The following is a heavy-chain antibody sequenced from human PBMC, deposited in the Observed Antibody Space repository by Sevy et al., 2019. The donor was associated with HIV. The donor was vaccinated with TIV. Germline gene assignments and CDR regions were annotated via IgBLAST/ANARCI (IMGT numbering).Heavy chain of an antibody. D-gene: IGHD2-21*01. CDR2: ISGSGGST. CDR1: GFTFSSYA. V-gene: IGHV3-23*01. CDR3: AKGGPLLVVWTPFDY. J-gene: IGHJ4*02. Sequence: GGSLRLSCAASGFTFSSYAMSWVRQAPGKGLEWVSGISGSGGSTYYADSVKGRFTISRDNSKNTLYLQMNSLRAEDTAVYYCAKGGPLLVVWTPFDYWGQGTLVTVSS.